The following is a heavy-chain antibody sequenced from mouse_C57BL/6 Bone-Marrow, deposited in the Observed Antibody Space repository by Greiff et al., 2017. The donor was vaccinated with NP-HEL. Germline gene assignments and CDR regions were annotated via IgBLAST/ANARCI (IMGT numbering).Heavy chain of an antibody. J-gene: IGHJ2*01. CDR1: GYAFSSSW. Sequence: QVQLQQSGPELVKPGASVKISCKASGYAFSSSWMNWVKQRPGKGLEWIGRIYPGDGDTNYNGKFKGKATLTADKSSSTAYMQLSSLTSEDSAVYFCARITTNYWGQGTTLTVSS. V-gene: IGHV1-82*01. D-gene: IGHD1-1*01. CDR2: IYPGDGDT. CDR3: ARITTNY.